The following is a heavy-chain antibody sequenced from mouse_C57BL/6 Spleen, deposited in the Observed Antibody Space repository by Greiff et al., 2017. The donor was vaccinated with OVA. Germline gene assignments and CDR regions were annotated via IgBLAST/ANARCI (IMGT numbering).Heavy chain of an antibody. J-gene: IGHJ3*01. CDR3: ARMDYSNPFAY. Sequence: VQLQQPGAELVRPGSSVKLSCKASGYTFTSYWMHWVKQRPIQGLEWIGNIDPSDSETHYNQKFKDKATLTVDKSSSTAYMQLSSLTSEDSAVYYCARMDYSNPFAYWGQGTLVTVSA. D-gene: IGHD2-5*01. CDR1: GYTFTSYW. CDR2: IDPSDSET. V-gene: IGHV1-52*01.